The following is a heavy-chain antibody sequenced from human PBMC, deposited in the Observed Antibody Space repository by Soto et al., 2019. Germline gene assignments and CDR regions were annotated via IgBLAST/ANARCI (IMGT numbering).Heavy chain of an antibody. V-gene: IGHV3-74*01. CDR2: INSDGSST. CDR1: GFTFSSYW. J-gene: IGHJ6*02. D-gene: IGHD3-3*01. Sequence: GGSLRLSCAASGFTFSSYWMHWVRQAPGKGLVWVSRINSDGSSTSYADSVKGRFTISRDNAKNTLYLQMNSLRAEDTAVYYCARRDYYFWSGYPALMDVWGQGTTDPVS. CDR3: ARRDYYFWSGYPALMDV.